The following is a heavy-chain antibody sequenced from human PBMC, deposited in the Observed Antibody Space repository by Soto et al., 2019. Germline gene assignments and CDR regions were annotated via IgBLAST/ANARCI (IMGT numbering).Heavy chain of an antibody. D-gene: IGHD3-3*01. CDR1: GGTFSSYT. CDR3: ARDADYDFWSSYPRLYYYYMDV. V-gene: IGHV1-69*08. J-gene: IGHJ6*03. Sequence: QVQLVQSGAEVKKPGSSVKVSCKASGGTFSSYTISWVRQAPGQGLEWMGRIIPILGIANYAQKFQGRVTITADKSTITAYMEVSSLRSEDTAVYYCARDADYDFWSSYPRLYYYYMDVGGKGTTVTVSS. CDR2: IIPILGIA.